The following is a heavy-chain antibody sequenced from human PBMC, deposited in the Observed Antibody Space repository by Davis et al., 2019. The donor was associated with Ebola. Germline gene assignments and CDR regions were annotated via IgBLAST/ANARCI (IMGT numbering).Heavy chain of an antibody. CDR3: ARDGEVSSGWSRGLCGY. CDR2: ISAYNGNT. Sequence: ASVKVSCKASGYTFTSYGISWERQAPGQGLEWMGWISAYNGNTNYAQKLQGRVTMTTDTSTSTAYMELRSLRSDDTAVYYCARDGEVSSGWSRGLCGYWGQGTLVTVSS. J-gene: IGHJ4*02. D-gene: IGHD6-19*01. CDR1: GYTFTSYG. V-gene: IGHV1-18*04.